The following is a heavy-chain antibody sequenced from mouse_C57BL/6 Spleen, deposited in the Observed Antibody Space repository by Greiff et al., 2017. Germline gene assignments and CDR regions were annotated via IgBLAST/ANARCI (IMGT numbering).Heavy chain of an antibody. CDR3: ARGSSHWYFDV. CDR2: ISSGSSTI. D-gene: IGHD1-1*01. CDR1: GFTFSDYG. J-gene: IGHJ1*03. V-gene: IGHV5-17*01. Sequence: VQLKESGGGLVKPGGSLKLSCAASGFTFSDYGMHWVRQAPEKGLEWVAYISSGSSTIYYADTVKGRFTISRDNAKNTLFLQMTSLRSEDTAMYYCARGSSHWYFDVWGTGTTVTVSS.